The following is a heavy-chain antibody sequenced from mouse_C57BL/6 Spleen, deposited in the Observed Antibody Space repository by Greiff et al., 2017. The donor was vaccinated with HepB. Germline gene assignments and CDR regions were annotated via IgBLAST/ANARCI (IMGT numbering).Heavy chain of an antibody. J-gene: IGHJ4*01. CDR2: ISDGGSYT. D-gene: IGHD3-2*02. CDR1: GFTFSSYA. V-gene: IGHV5-4*03. Sequence: EVKVVESGGGLVKPGGSLKLSCAASGFTFSSYAMSWVRQTPEKRLEWVATISDGGSYTYYPDNVKGRVTISRDNAKNNLYLQMSHLKSEDTAMYYWARRGQLRLRDAMDYWGQGTSVTVSS. CDR3: ARRGQLRLRDAMDY.